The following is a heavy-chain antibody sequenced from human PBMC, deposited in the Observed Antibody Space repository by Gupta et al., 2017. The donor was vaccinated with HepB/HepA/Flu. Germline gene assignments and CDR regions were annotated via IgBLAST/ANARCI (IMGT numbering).Heavy chain of an antibody. J-gene: IGHJ5*02. D-gene: IGHD3-9*01. CDR2: IKQDGSEK. Sequence: EVQLVESGGGLVQPGGSLRLSCAASGFTFSSYWMSWVRQAPGKGLEWVANIKQDGSEKYYVDSVKGRFTISRDNAKNSLYLQMNSLRAEDTAVYYCARDRGLNYDILTGRTYWFDPWGQGTLVTVSS. V-gene: IGHV3-7*01. CDR3: ARDRGLNYDILTGRTYWFDP. CDR1: GFTFSSYW.